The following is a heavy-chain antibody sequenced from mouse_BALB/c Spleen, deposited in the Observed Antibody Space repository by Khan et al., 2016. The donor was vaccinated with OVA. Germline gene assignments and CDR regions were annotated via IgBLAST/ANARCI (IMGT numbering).Heavy chain of an antibody. J-gene: IGHJ2*01. CDR3: ARDYGSSYYYFDY. D-gene: IGHD1-1*01. CDR1: GYSITSDYA. V-gene: IGHV3-2*02. Sequence: DMQLQESGPGLVKPSQSLSLTCTVTGYSITSDYAWNWIRQFPGNKLEWMGYISYSGSTSYNPSLKSRISITRDTSKNQFFLQLNSVTTEDTATYYCARDYGSSYYYFDYWGQGTTLTVSS. CDR2: ISYSGST.